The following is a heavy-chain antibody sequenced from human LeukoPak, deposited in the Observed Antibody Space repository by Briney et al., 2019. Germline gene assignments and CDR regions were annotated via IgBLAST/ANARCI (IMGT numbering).Heavy chain of an antibody. CDR1: GGSISSYY. J-gene: IGHJ6*03. D-gene: IGHD4-17*01. V-gene: IGHV4-4*07. Sequence: KSSETLSLTCTVSGGSISSYYWSWIRQPAGKGLEWIGRIYTSGSTNYNPSLKSRVTMSVDTSKNQFSLKLSSVTAADTAVYYCARGDGDYVPYYYYYYMDVWRKGTTVTVSS. CDR2: IYTSGST. CDR3: ARGDGDYVPYYYYYYMDV.